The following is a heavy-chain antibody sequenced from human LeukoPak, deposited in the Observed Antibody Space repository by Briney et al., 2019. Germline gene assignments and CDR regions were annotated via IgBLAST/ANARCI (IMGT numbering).Heavy chain of an antibody. J-gene: IGHJ4*02. CDR2: ISYDGSNK. Sequence: TGGSLRLSCAASGFTFSSYAMHWVRQAPGKGLEWVAVISYDGSNKYYADSVKGRFTISRDNSKNTLYLQMNSLRAEDTALYYCAKLPALSARHIYYFDYWGQGTLVTVSS. V-gene: IGHV3-30-3*02. CDR1: GFTFSSYA. CDR3: AKLPALSARHIYYFDY.